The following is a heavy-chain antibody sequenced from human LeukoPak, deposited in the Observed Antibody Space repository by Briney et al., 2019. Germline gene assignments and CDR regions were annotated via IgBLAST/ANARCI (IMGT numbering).Heavy chain of an antibody. V-gene: IGHV4-34*01. Sequence: PSETLSLTCAVYGGSFSGYYWSWIRQPPGKGLEWIGEINHSGSTNYNPSLKSRVTISVDTSKNQFSLKLSSVTAADTAVYYCAALQDDYWGQGTLVTVSS. CDR1: GGSFSGYY. CDR3: AALQDDY. J-gene: IGHJ4*02. CDR2: INHSGST.